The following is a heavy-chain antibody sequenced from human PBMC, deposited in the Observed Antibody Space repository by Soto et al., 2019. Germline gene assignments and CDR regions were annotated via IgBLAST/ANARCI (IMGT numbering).Heavy chain of an antibody. CDR1: GGSISNYY. CDR3: AGGSSGWSSFDF. J-gene: IGHJ4*02. D-gene: IGHD6-19*01. CDR2: IYDSGST. V-gene: IGHV4-59*01. Sequence: QVQLQESGPGPVKPSETLSLTCTVSGGSISNYYWSWIRQPPGKGLEWIGYIYDSGSTNYNPSLKSRVNISIDTSKNQFSLKLSSVTAADTAVYYCAGGSSGWSSFDFWGQGTLVTVSS.